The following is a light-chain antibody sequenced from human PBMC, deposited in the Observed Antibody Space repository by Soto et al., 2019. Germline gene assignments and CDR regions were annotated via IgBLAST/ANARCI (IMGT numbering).Light chain of an antibody. CDR2: GAS. J-gene: IGKJ4*01. CDR3: QHCGGSLS. CDR1: QSVSSSY. V-gene: IGKV3-20*01. Sequence: EIVLTQSPGTQSLSPGERATLSCRASQSVSSSYLAWYQQKPGQAPRLLIYGASSRATGIPDRFSGSGSGIDFTLTSSRLEPEDFAEYYCQHCGGSLSFGGGTKVEIK.